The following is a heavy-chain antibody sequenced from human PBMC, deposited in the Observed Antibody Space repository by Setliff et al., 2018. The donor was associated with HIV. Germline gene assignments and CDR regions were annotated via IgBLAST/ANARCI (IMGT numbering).Heavy chain of an antibody. J-gene: IGHJ3*02. V-gene: IGHV4-39*02. Sequence: SETLSLTCNVSGGSISSSSYFWGWIRQPPGKGLEWIGSFHSSGSTSYNPSLRSRVTMSIDTSKNHFSLKLSSVTAADTAVYYCARVATGPESFDIWGQGTMVTVSS. CDR2: FHSSGST. D-gene: IGHD3-9*01. CDR3: ARVATGPESFDI. CDR1: GGSISSSSYF.